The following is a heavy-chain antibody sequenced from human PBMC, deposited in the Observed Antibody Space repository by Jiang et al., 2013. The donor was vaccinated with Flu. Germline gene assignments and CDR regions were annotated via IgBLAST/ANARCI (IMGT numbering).Heavy chain of an antibody. Sequence: LLKPSETLSLTCAVYGGSFSGYYWSWIRQPPGKGLEWIGEINHSGSTNYNPSLKSRVTISVDTSKNQFSLKLSSVTAADTAVYYCARDVRYFDWLPTSGYYYGMDVWGQGTTVTVSS. CDR2: INHSGST. V-gene: IGHV4-34*01. J-gene: IGHJ6*02. D-gene: IGHD3-9*01. CDR3: ARDVRYFDWLPTSGYYYGMDV. CDR1: GGSFSGYY.